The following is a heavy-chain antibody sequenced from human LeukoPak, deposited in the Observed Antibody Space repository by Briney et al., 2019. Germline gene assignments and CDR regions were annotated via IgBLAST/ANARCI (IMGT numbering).Heavy chain of an antibody. Sequence: GGSLRLSRVASGFTFSSYGMHWVRQAPGKGLEWVAVISYDGSNKYYEDSVKGRFTISRDNSKNTLYLQMNSLRAEDTAIYYCAKDPGRTILWYYFDNWGQGTLVTVSS. CDR1: GFTFSSYG. D-gene: IGHD2-21*01. CDR2: ISYDGSNK. CDR3: AKDPGRTILWYYFDN. V-gene: IGHV3-30*18. J-gene: IGHJ4*02.